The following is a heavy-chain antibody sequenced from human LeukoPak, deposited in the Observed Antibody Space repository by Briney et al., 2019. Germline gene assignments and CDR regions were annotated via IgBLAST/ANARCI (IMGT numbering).Heavy chain of an antibody. V-gene: IGHV4-4*07. Sequence: SETLSLTCTVTSGSISGHYWSWIRQPAGKEMQWIGRIYASGATNYNPSLKSRVTMSIDTSKKEFTLKLTSVIAADTAVYYCARDQYFDFWSSTATPYYFDYWGQGTLVTVSS. CDR2: IYASGAT. J-gene: IGHJ4*02. CDR1: SGSISGHY. D-gene: IGHD3-3*01. CDR3: ARDQYFDFWSSTATPYYFDY.